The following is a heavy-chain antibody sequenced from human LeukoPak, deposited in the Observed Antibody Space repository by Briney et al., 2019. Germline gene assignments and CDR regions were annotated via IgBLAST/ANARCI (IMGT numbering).Heavy chain of an antibody. V-gene: IGHV4-39*01. CDR2: IYYSGST. CDR1: GGSISSSSYY. CDR3: ASKYYDSSSWVSGMDV. Sequence: SETLSLTCTVSGGSISSSSYYWGWIRQPPGKGLEWIGSIYYSGSTYYNPSLKSRVTISVDTSKNQFSLKLSSVTAADTAVYYCASKYYDSSSWVSGMDVWGQGTTVTVSS. D-gene: IGHD3-22*01. J-gene: IGHJ6*02.